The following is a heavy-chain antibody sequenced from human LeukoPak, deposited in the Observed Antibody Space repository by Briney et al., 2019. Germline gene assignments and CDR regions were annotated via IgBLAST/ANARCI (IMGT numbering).Heavy chain of an antibody. J-gene: IGHJ6*02. CDR2: INHSGST. D-gene: IGHD2-2*01. Sequence: PSETLSLTCAVYGGSFSGYYWSWIRQPPGKGLGWIGEINHSGSTNYNPSLKSRVTISVDTSKNQFSLKLSSVTAADTAVYYCARCRPIVVVPAAMYGKYYYYYGMDVWGQGTTVTVSS. CDR3: ARCRPIVVVPAAMYGKYYYYYGMDV. CDR1: GGSFSGYY. V-gene: IGHV4-34*01.